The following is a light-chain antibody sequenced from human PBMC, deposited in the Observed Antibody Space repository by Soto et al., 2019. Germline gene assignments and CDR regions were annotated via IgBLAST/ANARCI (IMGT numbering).Light chain of an antibody. Sequence: QSALTQPPSASGSPGQSVTISCTGTSSDVGGYDFVSWYQQHPGKAPKAMIYEVNNRPSGVPDRFSGSKSGNTASLTVSGLQPEDEADYYCSSYGGRNNLLFGGGTKLTVL. J-gene: IGLJ3*02. CDR1: SSDVGGYDF. CDR2: EVN. V-gene: IGLV2-8*01. CDR3: SSYGGRNNLL.